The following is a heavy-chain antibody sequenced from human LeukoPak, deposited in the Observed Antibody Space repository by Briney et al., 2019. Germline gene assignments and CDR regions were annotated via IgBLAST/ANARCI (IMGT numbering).Heavy chain of an antibody. CDR2: ISSSSSYI. J-gene: IGHJ4*02. CDR1: GFTFSSYS. D-gene: IGHD3-22*01. Sequence: GGSLRLSCAASGFTFSSYSMNWVRQAPGKGLEWVSSISSSSSYIYYADSVKGRFTISRDNAKNSLYLQMNSLRAEDTAVYYCAREKNYYHSSGFDYWGQGTLVTVSS. V-gene: IGHV3-21*01. CDR3: AREKNYYHSSGFDY.